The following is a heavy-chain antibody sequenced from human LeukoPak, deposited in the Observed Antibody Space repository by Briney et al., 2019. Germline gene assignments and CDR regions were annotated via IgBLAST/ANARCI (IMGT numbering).Heavy chain of an antibody. CDR1: GFTFSNAW. V-gene: IGHV3-15*01. CDR3: TTHYGSGSYCFDC. D-gene: IGHD3-10*01. CDR2: IKSKTDGGTT. J-gene: IGHJ4*02. Sequence: GSLRLSCAASGFTFSNAWMSWVRQAPGKGLEWVGRIKSKTDGGTTDYAAPVKDRFTISRDDSKNTLYLQMNSLKTEDTAVYYCTTHYGSGSYCFDCWGQGTLVTVSS.